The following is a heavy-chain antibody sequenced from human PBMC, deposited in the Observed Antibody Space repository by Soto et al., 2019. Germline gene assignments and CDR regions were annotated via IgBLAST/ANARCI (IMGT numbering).Heavy chain of an antibody. CDR3: ARAPLRVVYGGGWFDP. CDR2: INHSGST. J-gene: IGHJ5*02. D-gene: IGHD1-20*01. CDR1: GGSFSGYY. V-gene: IGHV4-34*01. Sequence: SETLSLTCAVYGGSFSGYYWSWIRQPPGKGLEWIGEINHSGSTNYNPSLKSRVTISVDTSKNQFSLKLSSVTAADTAVYYCARAPLRVVYGGGWFDPWGQGTLVTVSS.